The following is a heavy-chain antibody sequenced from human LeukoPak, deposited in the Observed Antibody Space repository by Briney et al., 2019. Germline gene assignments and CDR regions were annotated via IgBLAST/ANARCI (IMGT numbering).Heavy chain of an antibody. V-gene: IGHV1-69*04. CDR1: GGTFSSYA. J-gene: IGHJ4*02. CDR2: IIPILGIA. Sequence: ASVKVSCKASGGTFSSYAISWVRQALGQGLEWMGRIIPILGIANYAQKFQGRVTITADKSTSTAYMELSSLRSEDTAVYYCAREYSSGGEYPDYWGQGTLVTVSS. D-gene: IGHD6-19*01. CDR3: AREYSSGGEYPDY.